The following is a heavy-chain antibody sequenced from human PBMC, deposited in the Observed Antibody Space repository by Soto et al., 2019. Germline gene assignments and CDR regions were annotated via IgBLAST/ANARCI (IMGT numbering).Heavy chain of an antibody. Sequence: PGESLKVSCKGAGYSFTSYWIGWVRQMPGKGLEWMGIIYPGDSDTRYSPSFQGQVTISADKSISTAYLQWSSLKASDTAMYYCATHGKDYYDSNGSHDAFDIWGQGTMVTVSS. CDR2: IYPGDSDT. CDR3: ATHGKDYYDSNGSHDAFDI. CDR1: GYSFTSYW. D-gene: IGHD3-22*01. V-gene: IGHV5-51*01. J-gene: IGHJ3*02.